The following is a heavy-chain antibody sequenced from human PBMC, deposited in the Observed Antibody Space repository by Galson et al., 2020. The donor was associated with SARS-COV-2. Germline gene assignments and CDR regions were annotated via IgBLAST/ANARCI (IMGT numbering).Heavy chain of an antibody. Sequence: GESLKISCAASGFTFSDCAMHWVRQAPGKGLEWVAVIWYDGRNKYYADSVKGRFTISRDNSKNTLYLQMNNLRGEDTAVYYCAREGGSGIVAAPTDYWGQGTLVTVSS. CDR3: AREGGSGIVAAPTDY. D-gene: IGHD6-6*01. CDR2: IWYDGRNK. J-gene: IGHJ4*02. CDR1: GFTFSDCA. V-gene: IGHV3-33*01.